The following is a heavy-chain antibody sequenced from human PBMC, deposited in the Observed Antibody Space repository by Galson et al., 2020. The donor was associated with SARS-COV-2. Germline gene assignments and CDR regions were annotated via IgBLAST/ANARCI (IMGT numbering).Heavy chain of an antibody. J-gene: IGHJ5*02. V-gene: IGHV1-24*01. CDR2: FEPEDGET. CDR3: ATAPATVTTNWFDP. D-gene: IGHD4-17*01. CDR1: GYTLTELS. Sequence: GESLKISCKVSGYTLTELSMHWVRQAPGKGLEWLGGFEPEDGETIYAQKFQGRVTMTEDTSTDTAYMELSSLRSEDTAVYYCATAPATVTTNWFDPWGQGTLVTVSS.